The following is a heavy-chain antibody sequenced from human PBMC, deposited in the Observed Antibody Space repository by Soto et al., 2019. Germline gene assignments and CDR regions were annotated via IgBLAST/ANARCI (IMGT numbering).Heavy chain of an antibody. D-gene: IGHD2-15*01. CDR3: ARGDSDVENSEAAY. CDR1: GDSIKSYY. Sequence: QVQLQESGPGLVKPSETLSLTCTVSGDSIKSYYWSWIRQPPGKGLEWIGYIYFTGSTNYNPSLKSRVTISVDTSKNQCSLKLNSVTAADTAVYYCARGDSDVENSEAAYWGQGTRVTVSS. J-gene: IGHJ4*02. V-gene: IGHV4-59*01. CDR2: IYFTGST.